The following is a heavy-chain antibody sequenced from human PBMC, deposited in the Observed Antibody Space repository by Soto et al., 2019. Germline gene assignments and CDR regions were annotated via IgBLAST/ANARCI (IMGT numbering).Heavy chain of an antibody. V-gene: IGHV3-21*01. J-gene: IGHJ3*02. CDR3: ARETNPYSSSSHAFEI. D-gene: IGHD6-6*01. CDR1: GITFSSYS. Sequence: EVQLVESGGGLVKPGGSLRLSCAASGITFSSYSMNWVRQAPGKGLEWVSSISSTGTYIDYADSVKGRFTISRDNAKNSLFLQMDSLGAEDASLYYCARETNPYSSSSHAFEIWGQGTMVTVSS. CDR2: ISSTGTYI.